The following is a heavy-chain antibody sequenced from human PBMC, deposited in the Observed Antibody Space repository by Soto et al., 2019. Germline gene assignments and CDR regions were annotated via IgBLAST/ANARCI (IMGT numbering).Heavy chain of an antibody. V-gene: IGHV1-24*01. J-gene: IGHJ6*02. Sequence: ASVKVSCKVSGHTLTESSMHWVRQAPGKGLEWMGGFDPEDGETIYAQKFQGRVTMTEDTSTDTAYIDLSSLRAEDTAVYYCARGETGWYYYYYYGMDVWGQGTTVTVSS. CDR3: ARGETGWYYYYYYGMDV. D-gene: IGHD1-1*01. CDR2: FDPEDGET. CDR1: GHTLTESS.